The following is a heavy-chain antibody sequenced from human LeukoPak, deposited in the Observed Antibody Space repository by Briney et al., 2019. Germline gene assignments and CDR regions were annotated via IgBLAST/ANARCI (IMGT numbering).Heavy chain of an antibody. CDR3: AKGVGGYFDWLSIDY. V-gene: IGHV3-23*01. CDR2: ISGSGGST. CDR1: GFTFISYA. Sequence: GGSLRLSCAASGFTFISYAMSWVRQAPGKGLEWVSGISGSGGSTYYGDSVKGRFTISRDNSKNTLYLQMNSLRAEDTAVYYCAKGVGGYFDWLSIDYWGQGTLVTVSS. D-gene: IGHD3-9*01. J-gene: IGHJ4*02.